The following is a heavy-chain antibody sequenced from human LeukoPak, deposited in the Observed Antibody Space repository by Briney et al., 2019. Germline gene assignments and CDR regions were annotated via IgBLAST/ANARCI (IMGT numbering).Heavy chain of an antibody. V-gene: IGHV3-13*01. J-gene: IGHJ4*02. Sequence: GGSLRLSCAASGFTFSSYDMHWVRHATGKGLEWVSGIGTAGDTYYPGSVKGRFTISRENAKNSLYLQMNSLRAGDTAVYYCTRGAGSSGWDPFDYWGQGTLVTLS. D-gene: IGHD6-19*01. CDR2: IGTAGDT. CDR1: GFTFSSYD. CDR3: TRGAGSSGWDPFDY.